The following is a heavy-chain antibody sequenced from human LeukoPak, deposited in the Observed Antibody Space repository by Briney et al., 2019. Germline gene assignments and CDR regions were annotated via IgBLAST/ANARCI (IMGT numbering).Heavy chain of an antibody. Sequence: GGSLRLSCAASGFTFSDYVMHWVRQAPGKGLEYVSGISFNGDNTYYANSVKGRFTISRDNSKNTLYLQMDSLRAEDMAVYYCARSTGYYSGGSCYSVYWGQGTLVTVSS. J-gene: IGHJ4*02. CDR2: ISFNGDNT. CDR1: GFTFSDYV. V-gene: IGHV3-64*01. CDR3: ARSTGYYSGGSCYSVY. D-gene: IGHD2-15*01.